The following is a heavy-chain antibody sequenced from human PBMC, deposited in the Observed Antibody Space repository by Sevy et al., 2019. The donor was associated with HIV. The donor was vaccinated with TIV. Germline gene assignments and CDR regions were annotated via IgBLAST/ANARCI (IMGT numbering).Heavy chain of an antibody. D-gene: IGHD3-10*01. V-gene: IGHV3-21*01. CDR1: GFAFSSYT. J-gene: IGHJ5*02. CDR3: ARDGLGSGTSQNWFDP. Sequence: GGSLRLSCAASGFAFSSYTMNWVRQAPGKGLEWVSSISSSSDYIYYADSVRGRFTISRDNAKRSLYLQMNSLRAEDTAVYYWARDGLGSGTSQNWFDPWGQGTLVTVS. CDR2: ISSSSDYI.